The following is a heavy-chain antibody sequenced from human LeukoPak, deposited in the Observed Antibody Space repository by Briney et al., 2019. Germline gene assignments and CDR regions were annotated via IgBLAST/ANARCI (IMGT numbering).Heavy chain of an antibody. D-gene: IGHD5-18*01. CDR2: ISGSGGST. Sequence: GGTLRLSCAASGFTFSSYGMSWVRQAPGKGLEWVSAISGSGGSTYYADSVKGRFTISRDNSKNTLYLQMNSLRAEDTAVYYCAKMEGYSYGYFDYWGQGTLVTVPS. V-gene: IGHV3-23*01. J-gene: IGHJ4*02. CDR1: GFTFSSYG. CDR3: AKMEGYSYGYFDY.